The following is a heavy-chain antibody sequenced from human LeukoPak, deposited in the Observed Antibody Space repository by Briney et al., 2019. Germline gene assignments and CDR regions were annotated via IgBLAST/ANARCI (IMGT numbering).Heavy chain of an antibody. D-gene: IGHD1-26*01. V-gene: IGHV4-61*02. Sequence: SQTLSLTCTVSGGSISSGSYYWSWIRQPAGKGLEWIGRIYTSGSTNYNPSLKSRVTISVDTSKNQFSLKLSSVTAADTAVYYCARELVGATTVSHAFDIWGQGTMVTVSS. CDR3: ARELVGATTVSHAFDI. J-gene: IGHJ3*02. CDR1: GGSISSGSYY. CDR2: IYTSGST.